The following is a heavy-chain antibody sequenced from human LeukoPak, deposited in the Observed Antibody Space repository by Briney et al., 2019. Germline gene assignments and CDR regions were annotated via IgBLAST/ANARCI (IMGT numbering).Heavy chain of an antibody. CDR1: DFTFGSYW. CDR2: IKRDGSEK. V-gene: IGHV3-7*01. Sequence: GGSLRLSCVASDFTFGSYWMSWVRQAPGKGLEWVANIKRDGSEKYYVDSVKGRFTISRDNAKNSLYLQMNSLRAEDTAVYYCARISVPPDYYYYYMDVWGKGTTVTVSS. J-gene: IGHJ6*03. CDR3: ARISVPPDYYYYYMDV.